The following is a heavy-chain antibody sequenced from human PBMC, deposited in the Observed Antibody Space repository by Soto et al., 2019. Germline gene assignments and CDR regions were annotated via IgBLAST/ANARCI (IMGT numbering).Heavy chain of an antibody. Sequence: GGSLRLSCAASGFTFSSYAMSWVRQAPGKGLEWVSAISGSGGSTYYADSVKGRFTISRDNSKNTLYLQMNSLRAEDTAVYYCAKDLGKNYSYGMDVWGQGTTVTVSS. V-gene: IGHV3-23*01. CDR2: ISGSGGST. D-gene: IGHD3-16*01. J-gene: IGHJ6*02. CDR1: GFTFSSYA. CDR3: AKDLGKNYSYGMDV.